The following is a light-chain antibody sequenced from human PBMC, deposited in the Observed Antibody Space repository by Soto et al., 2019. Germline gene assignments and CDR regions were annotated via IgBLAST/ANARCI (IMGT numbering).Light chain of an antibody. J-gene: IGKJ4*01. Sequence: DIQMTQSPSSLSASVGDRVTITCRASQGISNYLAWYQQKPERVPRLLMYSVSNLESGVPSRFSGSGSGTDFTLTISSLQPGDVATYYCQKYDSAPVTFGGGTKVEIK. CDR3: QKYDSAPVT. CDR2: SVS. V-gene: IGKV1-27*01. CDR1: QGISNY.